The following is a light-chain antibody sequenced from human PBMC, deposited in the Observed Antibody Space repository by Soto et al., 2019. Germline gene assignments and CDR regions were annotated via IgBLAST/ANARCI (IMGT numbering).Light chain of an antibody. CDR1: SSDAGGYDY. CDR3: SSFTSSHTWV. CDR2: EVT. V-gene: IGLV2-14*01. Sequence: QSALTQPAYVSGSPGQSIAISCTGTSSDAGGYDYVSWYQQHPGKAPKVIIYEVTNRPSGVSSRFSGAKAGNTASLTSSGLQAEDEADYHCSSFTSSHTWVFGGGTQLT. J-gene: IGLJ3*02.